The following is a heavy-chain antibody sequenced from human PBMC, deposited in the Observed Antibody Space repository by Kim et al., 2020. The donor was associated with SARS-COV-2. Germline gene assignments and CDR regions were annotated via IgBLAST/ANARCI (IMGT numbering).Heavy chain of an antibody. CDR3: ARDPKGIVGAPRLFDY. V-gene: IGHV3-21*01. D-gene: IGHD1-26*01. Sequence: SVKGRFTISRDNAKNSLYLQMNSLRAEDTAVYYCARDPKGIVGAPRLFDYWGQGTLVTVSS. J-gene: IGHJ4*02.